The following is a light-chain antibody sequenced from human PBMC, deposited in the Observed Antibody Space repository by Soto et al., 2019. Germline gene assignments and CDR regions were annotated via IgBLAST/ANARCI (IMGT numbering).Light chain of an antibody. CDR1: QSITGY. V-gene: IGKV1-39*01. CDR2: AAS. J-gene: IGKJ1*01. Sequence: DIQMTQSPSSLSASVGDRVTITCRASQSITGYLNWYQQKPGKVPKLLIYAASTLQSGVPSRFSGSGSGTDFTLTLSSLQAEDSETYYCQQSFIAPWTFVQGTKVDI. CDR3: QQSFIAPWT.